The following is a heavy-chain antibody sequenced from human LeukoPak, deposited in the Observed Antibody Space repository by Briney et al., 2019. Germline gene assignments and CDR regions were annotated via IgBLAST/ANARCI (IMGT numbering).Heavy chain of an antibody. CDR1: GGTFSSYA. CDR2: IIPIFGTA. D-gene: IGHD5-18*01. V-gene: IGHV1-69*06. CDR3: ARVGTAMANYYYYYMDV. Sequence: SVKVSCKASGGTFSSYAISWVRQAPGQGLEWMGGIIPIFGTANYAQKFQGRVTITADKSTSTAYMELSSLRSEDTAVYYCARVGTAMANYYYYYMDVWGKGTTVTVSS. J-gene: IGHJ6*03.